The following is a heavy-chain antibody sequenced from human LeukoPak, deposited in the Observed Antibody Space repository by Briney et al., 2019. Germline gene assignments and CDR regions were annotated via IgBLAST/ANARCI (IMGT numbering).Heavy chain of an antibody. Sequence: SETLSLTCTVIGGSISAYYWSWIRQPLGKGLEWIGYMYYSGSPNYNPSLKSRVTISVDTSKNQFSLRLSSVTAADTAVYFCARGVAAPTVDNWGQGSLVTVSS. CDR1: GGSISAYY. CDR3: ARGVAAPTVDN. CDR2: MYYSGSP. J-gene: IGHJ4*02. D-gene: IGHD2-15*01. V-gene: IGHV4-59*01.